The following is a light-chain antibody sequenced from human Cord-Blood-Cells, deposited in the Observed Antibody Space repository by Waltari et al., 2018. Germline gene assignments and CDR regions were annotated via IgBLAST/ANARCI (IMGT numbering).Light chain of an antibody. CDR2: LGS. CDR1: QSLLHSNGYNY. V-gene: IGKV2-28*01. J-gene: IGKJ2*01. CDR3: MQALQTPYT. Sequence: DIVMTQSPLSLPVTPGEPASISCRSSQSLLHSNGYNYLDWYLQRPGQSPQLLIYLGSNRATGVPDRVSGSGSGTDFTLKISRVEAEDVWVYYCMQALQTPYTFGQGTKLEIK.